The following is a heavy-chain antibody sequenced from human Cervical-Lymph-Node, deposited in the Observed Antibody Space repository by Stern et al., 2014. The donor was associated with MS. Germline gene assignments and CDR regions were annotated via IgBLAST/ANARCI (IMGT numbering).Heavy chain of an antibody. CDR3: AASHCSSTSCYTSVPYYYYGMDV. Sequence: QDPLVQSGAEVKKPGSSVKVSCKASGGTFSSYAISWVRQAPGQGLEWRGGIIPIFGTAEYAQNFQGRVTITADESTSTAYMELSSLRSEDTAVYYCAASHCSSTSCYTSVPYYYYGMDVWGQGTPVTVSS. V-gene: IGHV1-69*12. CDR1: GGTFSSYA. J-gene: IGHJ6*02. CDR2: IIPIFGTA. D-gene: IGHD2-2*02.